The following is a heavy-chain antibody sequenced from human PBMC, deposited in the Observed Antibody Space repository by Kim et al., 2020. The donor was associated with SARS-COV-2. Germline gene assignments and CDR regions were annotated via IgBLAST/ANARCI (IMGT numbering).Heavy chain of an antibody. CDR1: GFTFSDHY. CDR2: SRNKANSYTT. V-gene: IGHV3-72*01. Sequence: GGSLRLSCAASGFTFSDHYMDWVRQAPGKGLEWVARSRNKANSYTTEYATSVKGRFTISRDDSKNSVYLQMNSLKIEDTAVYYCARCGYGEFDFWGQGTLVTVSS. CDR3: ARCGYGEFDF. J-gene: IGHJ4*02. D-gene: IGHD5-12*01.